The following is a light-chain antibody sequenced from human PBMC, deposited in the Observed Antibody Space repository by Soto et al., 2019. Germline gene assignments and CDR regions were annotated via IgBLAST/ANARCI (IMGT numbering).Light chain of an antibody. CDR2: DVT. CDR1: SSDVGTYNF. V-gene: IGLV2-11*01. CDR3: CSYVGSYTCV. J-gene: IGLJ2*01. Sequence: QSVLTQPRSVSGSPGQSVTISCTGTSSDVGTYNFVSWYQQLPGKAPKLMIYDVTKRPSGVPDRFSGSKSGSTASLTISGLQAEDEADYYCCSYVGSYTCVFGGGTKLTVL.